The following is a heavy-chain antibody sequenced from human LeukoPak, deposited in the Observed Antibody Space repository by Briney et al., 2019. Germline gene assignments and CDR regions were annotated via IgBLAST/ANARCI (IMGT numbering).Heavy chain of an antibody. CDR1: GFTFDDYA. CDR2: ISWNSGSI. D-gene: IGHD3-10*01. V-gene: IGHV3-9*01. J-gene: IGHJ4*02. Sequence: GGSLRLSCAASGFTFDDYAMHWVRQAPGKGLEWVSGISWNSGSIGYADSVKGRFTISRDNAKNSLYLQMNSLRAEDTAVYYCAKDLSVIQVRGVIFDYWGQGTLVTVSS. CDR3: AKDLSVIQVRGVIFDY.